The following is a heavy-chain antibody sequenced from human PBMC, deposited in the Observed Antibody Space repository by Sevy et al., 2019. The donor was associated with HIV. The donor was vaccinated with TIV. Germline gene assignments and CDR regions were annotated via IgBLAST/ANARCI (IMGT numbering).Heavy chain of an antibody. V-gene: IGHV3-30-3*01. CDR2: ISSNGDNA. D-gene: IGHD1-26*01. CDR3: ARGPEWELTSFLSH. CDR1: GFTFRTYA. J-gene: IGHJ4*02. Sequence: WGSLRLSCAASGFTFRTYALHWVRQAPGRGLEWLALISSNGDNAFYANSVRGRLTVSRDNSMNTLSLQMRSLTAEDTAVYYCARGPEWELTSFLSHWGQGTLVTVSS.